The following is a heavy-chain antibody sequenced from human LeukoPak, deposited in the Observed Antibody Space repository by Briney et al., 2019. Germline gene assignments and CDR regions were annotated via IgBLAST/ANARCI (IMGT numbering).Heavy chain of an antibody. Sequence: PPGGSLRLSCAASGFTFSDTWMHWVRQAPGKGLMWVARINTDGSDAVYAGSVKGRFTISRDNTQNTLHLQMHSLRAEDTAMYYCARVYGGPFDLWGQGNLVTVSS. J-gene: IGHJ4*02. CDR2: INTDGSDA. D-gene: IGHD4-23*01. CDR1: GFTFSDTW. V-gene: IGHV3-74*01. CDR3: ARVYGGPFDL.